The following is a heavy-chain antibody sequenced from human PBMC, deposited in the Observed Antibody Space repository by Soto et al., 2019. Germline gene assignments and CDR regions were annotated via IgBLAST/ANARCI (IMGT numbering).Heavy chain of an antibody. CDR1: GYTFTNND. CDR3: ARMASFGSLNWFDP. V-gene: IGHV1-8*01. Sequence: QVQLVQSGAELKKPGASVRVSCKASGYTFTNNDVTWVRQATGQGLEWMGWMNSGSGDTGYAQKFQGRVTMTRDISIATAYMELSSLRSEDTAIYYCARMASFGSLNWFDPWGQGTLVTVSS. D-gene: IGHD5-18*01. J-gene: IGHJ5*01. CDR2: MNSGSGDT.